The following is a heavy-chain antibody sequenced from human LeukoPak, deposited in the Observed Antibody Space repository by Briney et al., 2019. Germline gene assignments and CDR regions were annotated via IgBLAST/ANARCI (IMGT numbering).Heavy chain of an antibody. J-gene: IGHJ3*02. V-gene: IGHV3-48*03. CDR3: SRVGGMVGGAFDI. CDR2: ISSSGSTI. D-gene: IGHD2-15*01. Sequence: PGGSLRLSCAASGFTFSSYEMNWVRQAPGKGLEGVSYISSSGSTIYYADSVKGRFTISRDNAKNSLYLHMNSLRAEDAPVYYGSRVGGMVGGAFDIWGQGTMVTVSS. CDR1: GFTFSSYE.